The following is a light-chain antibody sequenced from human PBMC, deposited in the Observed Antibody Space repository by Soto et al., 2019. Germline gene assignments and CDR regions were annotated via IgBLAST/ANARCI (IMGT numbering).Light chain of an antibody. V-gene: IGLV2-14*01. CDR1: SSDVGVYNL. CDR3: ASLTTTNFV. J-gene: IGLJ1*01. Sequence: QSALTQPASVSGSPGQSITISCTGTSSDVGVYNLVSWYQHLPDKAPKLIISEVTNRPSGVSDRFSGSKSGNTASLPISGLQAEDEADYYCASLTTTNFVFGSGTKVTVL. CDR2: EVT.